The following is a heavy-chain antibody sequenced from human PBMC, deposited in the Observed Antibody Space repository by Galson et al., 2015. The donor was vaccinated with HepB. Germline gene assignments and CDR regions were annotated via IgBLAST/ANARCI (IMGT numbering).Heavy chain of an antibody. CDR1: GFTFSSYS. CDR2: ISGSGGST. D-gene: IGHD2-15*01. V-gene: IGHV3-23*01. CDR3: AKDGGYCSGGSCYSASELGY. Sequence: SLRLSCAASGFTFSSYSMNWVRQAPGKGLEWVSAISGSGGSTYYADSVKGRFTISRDNSKNTLYLQMNSLRAEDTAVYYCAKDGGYCSGGSCYSASELGYWGQGTLVTVSS. J-gene: IGHJ4*02.